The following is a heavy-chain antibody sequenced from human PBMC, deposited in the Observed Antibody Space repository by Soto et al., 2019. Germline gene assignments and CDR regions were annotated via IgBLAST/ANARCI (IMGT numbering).Heavy chain of an antibody. CDR2: INHSGST. CDR3: AREGQHYYGSGSYYNGYNWFDP. V-gene: IGHV4-34*01. D-gene: IGHD3-10*01. J-gene: IGHJ5*02. Sequence: PSETLSLTCAVYGGSLSGYSWSWIRQSPGKGLEWIGEINHSGSTNYNPPLKSRVTISIDTSKNQFSLKLSSMTAADTAVYYCAREGQHYYGSGSYYNGYNWFDPWGQGTLVTVSS. CDR1: GGSLSGYS.